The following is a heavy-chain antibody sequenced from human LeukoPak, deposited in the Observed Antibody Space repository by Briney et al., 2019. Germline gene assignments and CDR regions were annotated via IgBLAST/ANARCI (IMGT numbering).Heavy chain of an antibody. CDR1: GYSFTTYW. D-gene: IGHD3-22*01. CDR2: IHPGDSDT. Sequence: GESLKISCKGSGYSFTTYWITWVRQMPGKGLEWMGIIHPGDSDTRYSPSFQGQVTISADKSTSTAYLQWSSLKASDTAIYYCARRPPNYYDSSGYCVFDYWGQGILVTVSS. V-gene: IGHV5-51*01. J-gene: IGHJ4*02. CDR3: ARRPPNYYDSSGYCVFDY.